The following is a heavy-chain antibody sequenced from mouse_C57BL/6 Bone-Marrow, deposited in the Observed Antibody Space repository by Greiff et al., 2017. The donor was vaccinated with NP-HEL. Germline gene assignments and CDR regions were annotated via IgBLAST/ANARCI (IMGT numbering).Heavy chain of an antibody. V-gene: IGHV14-4*01. CDR2: IDPENGDT. CDR3: TTSVYYGNPGAD. CDR1: GFNIKDDY. D-gene: IGHD2-1*01. J-gene: IGHJ3*01. Sequence: VQLKESGAELVRPGASVKLSCTASGFNIKDDYMHWVKQRPEQGLEWIGWIDPENGDTEYASKFQGKATITADTSSNTAYLQLSSLTSEDTAVYYCTTSVYYGNPGADWGQGTLVTVSA.